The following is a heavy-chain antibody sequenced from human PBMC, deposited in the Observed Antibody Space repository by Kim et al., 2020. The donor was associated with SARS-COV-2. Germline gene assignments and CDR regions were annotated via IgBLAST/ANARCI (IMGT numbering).Heavy chain of an antibody. CDR2: ISSSSSYI. D-gene: IGHD3-10*01. V-gene: IGHV3-21*01. CDR3: ARAVRGVISLYSYYGMDV. J-gene: IGHJ6*02. CDR1: GFTFSSYS. Sequence: GGSLRLSCAASGFTFSSYSMNWVRQAPGKGLEWVSSISSSSSYIYYADSVKGRFTISRDNAKNSLYLQMNSLRAEDTAVYYCARAVRGVISLYSYYGMDVWGQGTTVTVSS.